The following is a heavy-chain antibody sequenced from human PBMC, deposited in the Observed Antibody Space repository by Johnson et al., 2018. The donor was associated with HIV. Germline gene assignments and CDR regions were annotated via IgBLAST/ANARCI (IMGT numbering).Heavy chain of an antibody. CDR2: INTAGDT. CDR1: GFTFSTYW. D-gene: IGHD3-16*01. CDR3: ARGGDAFDI. Sequence: VQLVESGGGLVQPGGSLRLSCAASGFTFSTYWMHWVRQAPGKGLVWVSRINTAGDTYYPDSVKGRFSISRESAKKSVYLQMNSLRAEDTAVYYCARGGDAFDIWGQGTMVTVSS. J-gene: IGHJ3*02. V-gene: IGHV3-13*01.